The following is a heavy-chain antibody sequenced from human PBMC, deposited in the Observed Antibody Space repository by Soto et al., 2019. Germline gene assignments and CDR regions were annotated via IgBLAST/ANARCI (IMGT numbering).Heavy chain of an antibody. CDR2: NYYSGIT. V-gene: IGHV4-31*03. CDR3: ARGSSIAGLYYGMDV. D-gene: IGHD6-6*01. J-gene: IGHJ6*02. Sequence: QVQLQESGPGLVKPSQTLSLTCTVSGGSISSGGYYWTWIRQHPGKGLEWIGYNYYSGITYYNPSLKIRVTISLDTSKNQFSRKLSSVTAADTAVYYCARGSSIAGLYYGMDVWGQGTTVTVSS. CDR1: GGSISSGGYY.